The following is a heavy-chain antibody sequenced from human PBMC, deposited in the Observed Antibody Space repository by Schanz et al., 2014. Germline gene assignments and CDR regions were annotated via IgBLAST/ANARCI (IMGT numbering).Heavy chain of an antibody. CDR2: IWSDGSGK. D-gene: IGHD6-19*01. V-gene: IGHV3-33*01. Sequence: QVQLVESGGGVVQPGRSLRLSCAASGFIFSNYGMHWVRQAPGKGLEWVAVIWSDGSGKYYADSVKGRFTISRDSPKNTLYLQMNSLRAEDTALYYCAIIGVMVAVAGTRADYWGQGTLXTVSS. J-gene: IGHJ4*02. CDR1: GFIFSNYG. CDR3: AIIGVMVAVAGTRADY.